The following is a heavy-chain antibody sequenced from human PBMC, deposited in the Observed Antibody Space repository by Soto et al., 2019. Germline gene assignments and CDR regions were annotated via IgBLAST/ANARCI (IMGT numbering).Heavy chain of an antibody. D-gene: IGHD3-10*01. CDR2: IYYSGST. J-gene: IGHJ4*02. CDR1: GGSISSSSYY. Sequence: SETLSLTCTVSGGSISSSSYYWGWIRQPPGKGLEWIGSIYYSGSTYYNPSLKSRVTISVDTSKNQFSLKLSSVTAADTAVYYCARRNVDSLLWFGELSIGYFDYWGQGTLVTVSS. CDR3: ARRNVDSLLWFGELSIGYFDY. V-gene: IGHV4-39*01.